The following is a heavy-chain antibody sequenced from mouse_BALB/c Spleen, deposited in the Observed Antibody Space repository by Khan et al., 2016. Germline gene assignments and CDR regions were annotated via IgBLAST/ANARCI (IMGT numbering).Heavy chain of an antibody. J-gene: IGHJ3*01. CDR3: ACDYYGSGFFDY. D-gene: IGHD1-1*01. CDR2: INDSGGT. Sequence: EVKLLESGPGLVKPSQSLSLTCTVTGYSITSDYAWNWIRQLPGDQLEWMAYINDSGGTSYNPTLKSRISITRDTSKNQFFLQLNSVTAEDTATYYCACDYYGSGFFDYWGQGTLVTVSA. V-gene: IGHV3-2*02. CDR1: GYSITSDYA.